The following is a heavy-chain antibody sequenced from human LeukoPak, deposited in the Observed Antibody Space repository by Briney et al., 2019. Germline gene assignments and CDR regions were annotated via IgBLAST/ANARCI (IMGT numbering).Heavy chain of an antibody. CDR2: IFPSGGEI. Sequence: GGSLRLSCAASGFTFSTFATIWVRQPPGKGLEWVSSIFPSGGEIHYADSVRGRFTISRDNSKSALSLQMNSLRAEDTAIYYCATYRQVLLPFESWGQGTLVTVSS. CDR1: GFTFSTFA. D-gene: IGHD2-8*02. J-gene: IGHJ4*02. CDR3: ATYRQVLLPFES. V-gene: IGHV3-23*01.